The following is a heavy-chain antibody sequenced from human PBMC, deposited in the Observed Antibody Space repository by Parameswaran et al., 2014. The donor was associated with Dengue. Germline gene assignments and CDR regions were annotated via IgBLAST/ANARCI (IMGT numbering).Heavy chain of an antibody. V-gene: IGHV1-18*03. J-gene: IGHJ4*02. D-gene: IGHD6-13*01. CDR2: ISAYNGNT. Sequence: WVRQAPGQGLEWMGWISAYNGNTNYAQKLQGRVTMTTDTSTSTAYMELRSLRSDDMAVYYCAREVVAAAGTEFDYWGQGTLVTVSS. CDR3: AREVVAAAGTEFDY.